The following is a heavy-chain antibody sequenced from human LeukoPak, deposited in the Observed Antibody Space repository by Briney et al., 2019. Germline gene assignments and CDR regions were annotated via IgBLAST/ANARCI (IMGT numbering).Heavy chain of an antibody. CDR3: ARDSNKGLFDY. D-gene: IGHD2/OR15-2a*01. V-gene: IGHV3-30*01. CDR2: ISYDGSNK. J-gene: IGHJ4*02. CDR1: GFTFSSYA. Sequence: GGSLRLSCAASGFTFSSYAMHWVRQAPGKGLEWVAVISYDGSNKYYADSVKGRFTISRDNSKNTLYLQRNSLRAEDTAVYYCARDSNKGLFDYWGQGTLVTVSS.